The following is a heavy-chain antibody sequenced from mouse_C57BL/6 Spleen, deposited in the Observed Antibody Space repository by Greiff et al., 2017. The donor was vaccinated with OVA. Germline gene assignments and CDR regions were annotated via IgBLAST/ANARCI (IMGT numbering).Heavy chain of an antibody. J-gene: IGHJ3*01. Sequence: QVQLKQSGAELVRPGASVTLSCKASGYTFTDYEMHWVKQTPVHGLEWIGAIDPETGGTAYNQKFKGKAILTADKSSSTAYMELRSLTSEDSAVYYCTRKEDYDGFAYWGQGTLVTVSA. D-gene: IGHD2-4*01. CDR2: IDPETGGT. V-gene: IGHV1-15*01. CDR3: TRKEDYDGFAY. CDR1: GYTFTDYE.